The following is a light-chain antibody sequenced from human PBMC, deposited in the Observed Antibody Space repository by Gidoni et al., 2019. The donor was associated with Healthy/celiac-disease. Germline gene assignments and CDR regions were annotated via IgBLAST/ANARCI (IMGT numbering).Light chain of an antibody. CDR1: QSISSW. J-gene: IGKJ1*01. V-gene: IGKV1-5*01. CDR2: DAS. CDR3: QQYNSYSTWT. Sequence: DIQMTQSPSTLSASVGDRVTITCRASQSISSWVAWYQQKPGKAPKLLIYDASSLERGVPSRFSGRGSGTEFTLTISSLQPDEVSTYYCQQYNSYSTWTCXXXTKVEIK.